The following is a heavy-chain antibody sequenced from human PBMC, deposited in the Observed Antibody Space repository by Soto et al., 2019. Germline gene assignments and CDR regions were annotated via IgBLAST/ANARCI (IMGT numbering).Heavy chain of an antibody. CDR2: IYYSGST. CDR3: SRGPYSSSGAWFDP. CDR1: GGSISSGGYY. J-gene: IGHJ5*02. V-gene: IGHV4-31*03. D-gene: IGHD6-6*01. Sequence: QVQLQESGPGLVKPSQTLSLTCTVSGGSISSGGYYWSWISQHPGKGLEWIGYIYYSGSTYYNPSLKSRVTISVDTSKNQFSLKLSSVTAADTAVYYCSRGPYSSSGAWFDPWGQGTLVTVSS.